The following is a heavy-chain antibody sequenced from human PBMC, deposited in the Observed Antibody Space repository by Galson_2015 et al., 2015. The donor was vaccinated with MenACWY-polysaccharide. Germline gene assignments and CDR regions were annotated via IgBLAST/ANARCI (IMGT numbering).Heavy chain of an antibody. J-gene: IGHJ4*02. CDR3: ATHSYGSGSYWFFDY. CDR2: ISSSGGTI. Sequence: SLRLSCAAPGFTFSDYYMSWIRQAPGKGLEWVSYISSSGGTIYYADSVKGRFTISRDNAKNSLYLQMNSLRAEDTAVYYCATHSYGSGSYWFFDYWGQGTLVTVSS. V-gene: IGHV3-11*01. D-gene: IGHD3-10*01. CDR1: GFTFSDYY.